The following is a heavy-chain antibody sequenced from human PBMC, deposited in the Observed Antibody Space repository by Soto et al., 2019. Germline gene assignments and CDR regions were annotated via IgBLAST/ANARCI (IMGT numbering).Heavy chain of an antibody. Sequence: QVQLQESGPGLVKPSETLSLTCTGSGGSISSYYWSWIRQPPGKGLEWIGYIYYSGSTNYNPSLKSRVTISVDTSKNQFSLKLSSVTAADTAVYYCARLGGSSGWYIHYFDYWGQGTLVAVSS. D-gene: IGHD6-19*01. V-gene: IGHV4-59*08. CDR3: ARLGGSSGWYIHYFDY. CDR2: IYYSGST. J-gene: IGHJ4*02. CDR1: GGSISSYY.